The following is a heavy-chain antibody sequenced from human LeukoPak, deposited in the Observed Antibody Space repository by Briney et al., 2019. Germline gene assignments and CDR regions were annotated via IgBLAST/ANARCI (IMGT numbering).Heavy chain of an antibody. J-gene: IGHJ4*02. CDR3: AKDLLWFGEFHIPFDY. CDR2: ISSSSSYI. Sequence: GGSLRLSCAASGFTFSSYSMNWVRQAPGKGLEWVSSISSSSSYIYYADSVKGRFTISRDNAKNSLYLQMNSLRAEDTAVYYCAKDLLWFGEFHIPFDYWGQGTLVTVSS. V-gene: IGHV3-21*01. CDR1: GFTFSSYS. D-gene: IGHD3-10*01.